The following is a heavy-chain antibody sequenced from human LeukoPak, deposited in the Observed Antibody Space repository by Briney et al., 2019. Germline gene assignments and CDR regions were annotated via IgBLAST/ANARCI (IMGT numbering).Heavy chain of an antibody. J-gene: IGHJ4*02. CDR1: GFTFSSYA. CDR3: ANVQGVIITSKDY. CDR2: ISGSGGST. D-gene: IGHD3-10*02. V-gene: IGHV3-23*01. Sequence: GGSLRLSCAASGFTFSSYAMSWVRQAPGKGLEWVSAISGSGGSTYYADSVKGRFTISRDNSKNTLYLQMNSLRAEDTAVYYCANVQGVIITSKDYWGQGTLVTVSS.